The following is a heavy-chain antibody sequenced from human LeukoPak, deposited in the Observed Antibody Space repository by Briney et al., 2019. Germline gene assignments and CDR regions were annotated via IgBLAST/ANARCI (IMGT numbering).Heavy chain of an antibody. CDR1: GFTFSSYD. CDR2: IGTAGDT. J-gene: IGHJ4*02. D-gene: IGHD3/OR15-3a*01. Sequence: PGGSLRLSCAASGFTFSSYDMHWVRQATGKGLEWVSAIGTAGDTYYPGSVKGRFTISRENAKNSLYLQMNSLRAGDTAVYYCARGAWTRNFDYWGQGTLVTVSS. V-gene: IGHV3-13*01. CDR3: ARGAWTRNFDY.